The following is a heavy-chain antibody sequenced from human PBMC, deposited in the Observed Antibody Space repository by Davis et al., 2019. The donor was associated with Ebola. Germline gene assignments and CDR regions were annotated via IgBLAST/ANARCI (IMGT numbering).Heavy chain of an antibody. D-gene: IGHD6-19*01. Sequence: SLKISCAASGFTFDDYAMHWVRQAPGKGLEWVSGISWNSGSIGYADSVKGRFTISRDNAKNSLYLQMNSLRAEDTALYYCAREARGWYRSAREKYFQHWGQGTLVTVSS. CDR2: ISWNSGSI. CDR3: AREARGWYRSAREKYFQH. CDR1: GFTFDDYA. V-gene: IGHV3-9*01. J-gene: IGHJ1*01.